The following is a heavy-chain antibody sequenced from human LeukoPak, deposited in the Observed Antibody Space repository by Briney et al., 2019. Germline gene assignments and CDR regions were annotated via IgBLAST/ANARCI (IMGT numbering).Heavy chain of an antibody. J-gene: IGHJ4*02. CDR2: IDEDGNEK. CDR3: ASGGHIDY. D-gene: IGHD3-16*01. V-gene: IGHV3-7*01. CDR1: GFTFSSYE. Sequence: GGSLRLSCAASGFTFSSYEMNWVRQAPGKGLEWVANIDEDGNEKNYVDFVKGRFTISRDNAKNSLYLQMNSLRVEDTAVYYCASGGHIDYCGQGTLVTVSS.